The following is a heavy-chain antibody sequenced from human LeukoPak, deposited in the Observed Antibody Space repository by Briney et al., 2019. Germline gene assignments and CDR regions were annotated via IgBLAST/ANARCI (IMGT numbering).Heavy chain of an antibody. D-gene: IGHD2-8*02. J-gene: IGHJ4*02. CDR2: TVGGRPDT. Sequence: GGSLRLSCAASGFTFSDYSMNWVRQAPGKGLEGVAATVGGRPDTYHAESVKGRFTVSRDDSRDTLFLQMNRLSVDDTAIYYCTKAPLRSCSGAFCYPFDYWGQGTLVTVSS. CDR1: GFTFSDYS. CDR3: TKAPLRSCSGAFCYPFDY. V-gene: IGHV3-23*01.